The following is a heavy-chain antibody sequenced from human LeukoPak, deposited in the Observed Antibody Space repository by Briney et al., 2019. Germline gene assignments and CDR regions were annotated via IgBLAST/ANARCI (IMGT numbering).Heavy chain of an antibody. Sequence: GGSLRLSCAASGFTFSSYAMHWVRQAPGKGLEYVSAISSNGGSTYYANSVKGRFTISRDNSKNTLYLQMNSLRAEDTAVYYCAKDPSKYSYGAVDYWGQGTLVTVSS. CDR2: ISSNGGST. CDR1: GFTFSSYA. J-gene: IGHJ4*02. V-gene: IGHV3-64*01. CDR3: AKDPSKYSYGAVDY. D-gene: IGHD5-18*01.